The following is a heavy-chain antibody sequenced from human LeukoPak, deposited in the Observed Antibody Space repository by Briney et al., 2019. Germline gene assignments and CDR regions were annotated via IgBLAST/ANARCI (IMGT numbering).Heavy chain of an antibody. V-gene: IGHV4-4*07. Sequence: SETLSLTCTVSDSCIRTYYWSWIRQPAARGLEGIGWIYASWRTNYNHSLTRRVSLPVDTYNNQFSLNLTSVTAADPAVYYCAREVSSWELRSFDYWGQGTLVTVSS. J-gene: IGHJ4*02. CDR2: IYASWRT. CDR3: AREVSSWELRSFDY. D-gene: IGHD1-26*01. CDR1: DSCIRTYY.